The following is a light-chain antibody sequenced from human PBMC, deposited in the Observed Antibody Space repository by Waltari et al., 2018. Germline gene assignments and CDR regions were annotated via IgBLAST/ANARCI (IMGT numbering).Light chain of an antibody. CDR3: QVWDSSSDHRV. CDR1: NIGSKS. V-gene: IGLV3-21*01. J-gene: IGLJ3*02. CDR2: YDR. Sequence: SYVLTQPPSESVAPGKTARITCGGNNIGSKSVHWYQQKTGQAPVLVIYYDRDRPSGIPERFSGSNTGNTATLTSSRVEAGDEADYHCQVWDSSSDHRVFGGGTKLTVL.